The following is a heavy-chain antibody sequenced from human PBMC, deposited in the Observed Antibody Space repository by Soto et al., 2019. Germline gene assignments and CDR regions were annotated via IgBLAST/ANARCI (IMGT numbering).Heavy chain of an antibody. D-gene: IGHD2-15*01. J-gene: IGHJ5*02. CDR3: AKDWGAREDLVANRFHP. CDR1: GFTFSTYG. CDR2: MSYAGSHE. Sequence: GGSLRLSCAASGFTFSTYGMHWVRQAPGKGLEWVAVMSYAGSHEFYADSVKGRFSISRDNSRNTLYLQMNSLRPEDTAVYFCAKDWGAREDLVANRFHPWGQGALVPVSS. V-gene: IGHV3-30*18.